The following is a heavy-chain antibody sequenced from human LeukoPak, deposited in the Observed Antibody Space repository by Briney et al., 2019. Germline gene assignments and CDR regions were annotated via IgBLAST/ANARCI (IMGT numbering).Heavy chain of an antibody. CDR3: VRDSAYNAFDY. CDR1: GFTFSSYS. D-gene: IGHD5-12*01. V-gene: IGHV3-21*01. CDR2: ISSSSSFI. Sequence: TGGSLRLSCAASGFTFSSYSINWVRQAPGKGLEWVSSISSSSSFISYADSVKGRFTISRDNAKNSVFLQMNSLRAEDTAVYYCVRDSAYNAFDYWGQGTLVTVSS. J-gene: IGHJ4*02.